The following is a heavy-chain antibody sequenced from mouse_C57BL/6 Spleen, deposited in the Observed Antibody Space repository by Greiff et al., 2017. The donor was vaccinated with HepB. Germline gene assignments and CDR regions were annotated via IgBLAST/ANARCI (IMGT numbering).Heavy chain of an antibody. CDR2: IYPGDGDT. Sequence: QVHVKQSGPELVKPGASVKISCKASGYAFSSSWMNWVKQRPGKGLEWIGRIYPGDGDTNYNGKFKGKATLTADKSSSTAYMQLSSLTSEDSAVYFCALYYGSSHGYFDVWGTGTTVTVSS. D-gene: IGHD1-1*01. J-gene: IGHJ1*03. V-gene: IGHV1-82*01. CDR3: ALYYGSSHGYFDV. CDR1: GYAFSSSW.